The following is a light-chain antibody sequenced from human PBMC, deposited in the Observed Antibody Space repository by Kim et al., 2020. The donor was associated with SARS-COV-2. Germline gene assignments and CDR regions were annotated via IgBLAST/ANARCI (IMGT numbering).Light chain of an antibody. V-gene: IGKV3-20*01. Sequence: PLSLSPGERATLSCRASQSVSSSYLAWYQQKPGQAPRLLIYGASSRATGIPDRFSGSGSGTDFTLTISRLEPEDFAVYYCQQKRTFGQGTKVDIK. CDR3: QQKRT. J-gene: IGKJ1*01. CDR1: QSVSSSY. CDR2: GAS.